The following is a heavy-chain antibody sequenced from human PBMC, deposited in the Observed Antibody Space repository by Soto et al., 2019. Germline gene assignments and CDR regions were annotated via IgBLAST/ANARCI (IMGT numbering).Heavy chain of an antibody. CDR3: ASGYRYSSSWF. Sequence: EVQLVESGGGLVQPGGSLRLSCAASGFTFSSYWMSWVRQAPGKGLEWGANIKQDGSEKYYVDSVKGRFTISRDNAKNSLYLQMNSLRAEDTAVYYCASGYRYSSSWFWGQGTLVTVSS. J-gene: IGHJ4*02. V-gene: IGHV3-7*01. CDR1: GFTFSSYW. D-gene: IGHD6-13*01. CDR2: IKQDGSEK.